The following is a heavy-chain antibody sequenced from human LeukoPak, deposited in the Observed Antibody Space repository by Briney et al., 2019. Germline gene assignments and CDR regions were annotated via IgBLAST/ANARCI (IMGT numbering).Heavy chain of an antibody. CDR3: ARGPYSSRYDY. V-gene: IGHV4-59*01. J-gene: IGHJ4*02. CDR1: GGSISSSY. Sequence: SETLSLTCTVSGGSISSSYWSWIRQPPGKGLEWIGYIYYSGSTNYNPSLKSRVTMSVDTSENQFSLNLSSVTAADTAVYYCARGPYSSRYDYWGQGTVVTVSS. D-gene: IGHD6-13*01. CDR2: IYYSGST.